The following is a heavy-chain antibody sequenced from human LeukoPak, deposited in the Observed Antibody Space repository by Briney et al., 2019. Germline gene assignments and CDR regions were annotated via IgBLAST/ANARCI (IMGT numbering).Heavy chain of an antibody. J-gene: IGHJ4*02. CDR3: AKQGVEERYDY. Sequence: SETLSLTCIVSGGSISGSNYYWGWIRQPPGKGLEWIGSIYYSGSTYYNPSLKSRVTISVDTSKNQFSLKLSSVTAADTAVYYCAKQGVEERYDYWGQGTLVTVSS. CDR2: IYYSGST. V-gene: IGHV4-39*07. CDR1: GGSISGSNYY.